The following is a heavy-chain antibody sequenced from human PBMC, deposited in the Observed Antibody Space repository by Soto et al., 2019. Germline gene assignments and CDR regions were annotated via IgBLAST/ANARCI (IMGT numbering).Heavy chain of an antibody. J-gene: IGHJ4*02. D-gene: IGHD3-3*01. CDR2: IWYDGSNK. V-gene: IGHV3-33*01. CDR1: GFTFSSYG. CDR3: ARTEGDFWSGYYRYYFDY. Sequence: GGSLRLSCAASGFTFSSYGMHWVRQAPGKGLEWVAVIWYDGSNKYHADSVKGRFTISRDNSKNTLYLQMNSLRAEDTAVYYCARTEGDFWSGYYRYYFDYWGQGTLVTVSS.